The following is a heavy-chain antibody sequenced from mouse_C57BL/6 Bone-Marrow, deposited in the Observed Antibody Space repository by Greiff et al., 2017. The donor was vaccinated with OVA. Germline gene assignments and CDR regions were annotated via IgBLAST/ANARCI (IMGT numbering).Heavy chain of an antibody. Sequence: EVQLQQSGAELVRPGASVTLSCTASGFNIKDDYMHWVKQRPEQGLEWIGWIDPENGDTEYASKFQGKATITADTSSNTAYLQLSSLTSEDTAVYYCTGMVTGYFDYWGQGTTLTVSS. CDR3: TGMVTGYFDY. CDR2: IDPENGDT. CDR1: GFNIKDDY. V-gene: IGHV14-4*01. D-gene: IGHD2-2*01. J-gene: IGHJ2*01.